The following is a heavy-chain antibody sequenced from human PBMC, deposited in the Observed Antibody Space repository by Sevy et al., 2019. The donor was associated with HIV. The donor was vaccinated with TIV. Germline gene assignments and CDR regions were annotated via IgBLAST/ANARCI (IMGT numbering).Heavy chain of an antibody. J-gene: IGHJ5*01. D-gene: IGHD1-1*01. CDR1: GFTFSSYW. CDR2: IKQDGSEK. CDR3: ARDLGVDWNDRSDGWFDS. V-gene: IGHV3-7*01. Sequence: GGSLRLSCAASGFTFSSYWMSWVRQAPGKGLEWVANIKQDGSEKYYVDSVKGRFTISRDNAKNSLYLQMNSLRAEDTAVYYCARDLGVDWNDRSDGWFDSWGQGTLVTVSS.